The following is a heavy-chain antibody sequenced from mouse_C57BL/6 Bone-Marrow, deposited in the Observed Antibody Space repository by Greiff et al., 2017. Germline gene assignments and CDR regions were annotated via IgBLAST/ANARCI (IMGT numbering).Heavy chain of an antibody. Sequence: VQLKESVAELVRPGASVKLSCTASGFNIKNTYMHWVKQRPEQGLEWIGRIDPANGNTKYAPKFQGKATINADTSSNTAYLQCSSLTSEDTDIYYCARGGYNNYVGFAYWGQGTLVTVSA. J-gene: IGHJ3*01. CDR3: ARGGYNNYVGFAY. V-gene: IGHV14-3*01. CDR2: IDPANGNT. D-gene: IGHD2-5*01. CDR1: GFNIKNTY.